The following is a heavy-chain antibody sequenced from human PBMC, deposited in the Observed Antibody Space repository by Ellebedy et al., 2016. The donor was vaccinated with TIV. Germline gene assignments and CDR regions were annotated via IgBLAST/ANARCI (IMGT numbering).Heavy chain of an antibody. CDR1: GGSISSSSYY. CDR2: IFYSGST. V-gene: IGHV4-39*01. J-gene: IGHJ4*02. Sequence: MPSETLSLTCTVSGGSISSSSYYWGWIRQPPGKGLEWIGNIFYSGSTYYNPSLKSRVTISVDTSKNQFSLKLSSVTAADTAVFYCARHTMDWSDFDYFDYWGQGTLVTVSS. CDR3: ARHTMDWSDFDYFDY. D-gene: IGHD1-1*01.